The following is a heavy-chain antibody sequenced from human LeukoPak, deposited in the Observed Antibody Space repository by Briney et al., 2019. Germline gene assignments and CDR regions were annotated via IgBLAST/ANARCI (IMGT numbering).Heavy chain of an antibody. Sequence: GGSLRPSCAASGFTFSSYGMSWVRQAPGKGLEWVSAISDTGNTYHADSVKGRFTIFRDSSKNTLFLQMNRLRPEDAAVYYCAKDDAWLQYNDWGQGTLVTVSS. CDR1: GFTFSSYG. CDR3: AKDDAWLQYND. V-gene: IGHV3-23*01. J-gene: IGHJ4*02. CDR2: ISDTGNT. D-gene: IGHD5-24*01.